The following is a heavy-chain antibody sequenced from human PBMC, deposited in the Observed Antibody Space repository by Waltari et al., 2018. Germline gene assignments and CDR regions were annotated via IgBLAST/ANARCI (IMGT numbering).Heavy chain of an antibody. V-gene: IGHV3-7*04. J-gene: IGHJ4*02. CDR1: GFSFDQEW. CDR3: ARDRGWLAHDY. D-gene: IGHD6-19*01. Sequence: EVQLVESGGDLVQPGGSLRLTCTASGFSFDQEWMAWVRQAPGKGCEWVDKRKQDGSTKYYEASVRGRFTISRDNAKNSLYLQMNSLRAEDTAVYYCARDRGWLAHDYWGQGTLVTVSS. CDR2: RKQDGSTK.